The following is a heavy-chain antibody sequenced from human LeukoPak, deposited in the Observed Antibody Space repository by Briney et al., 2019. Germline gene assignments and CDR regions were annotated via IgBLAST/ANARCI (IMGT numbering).Heavy chain of an antibody. J-gene: IGHJ3*02. V-gene: IGHV4-4*07. Sequence: SETLSLTCTVSGFSINSYPWGWIRQPAGRPLEWIGRFYTSGSNDYNPSLRSRVTMSVGTSRNQQFSLKLSSVTAADTAVYYCVRPDSGGGAFDIWGQGTMVIVSS. CDR2: FYTSGSN. CDR1: GFSINSYP. D-gene: IGHD6-19*01. CDR3: VRPDSGGGAFDI.